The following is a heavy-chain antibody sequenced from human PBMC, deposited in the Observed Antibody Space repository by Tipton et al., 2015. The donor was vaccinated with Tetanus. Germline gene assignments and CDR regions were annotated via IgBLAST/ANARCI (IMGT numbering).Heavy chain of an antibody. CDR2: IKRDGSSI. Sequence: SLRLSCAASGFTFSSDWMHWVRQAPGKGLVWVSRIKRDGSSISYEDSVKGRFTISRDNANAMLYLELNDVRVEDTAVYYCARDDAGLDLWGQGTRVTVSS. V-gene: IGHV3-74*01. CDR1: GFTFSSDW. J-gene: IGHJ5*02. CDR3: ARDDAGLDL.